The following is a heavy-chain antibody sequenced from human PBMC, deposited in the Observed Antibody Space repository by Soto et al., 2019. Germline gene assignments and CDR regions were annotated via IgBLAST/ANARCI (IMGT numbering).Heavy chain of an antibody. J-gene: IGHJ6*02. CDR2: IIPIFGTA. Sequence: GASLKVSCKASGGTFSSYAISWVRQAPGQGLEWMGGIIPIFGTANYAQKFQGRVTITADESTSTAYMELSSPRSEDTAVYYCAIEEGAAAGTSMDVWGQGTTVTVSS. CDR1: GGTFSSYA. CDR3: AIEEGAAAGTSMDV. D-gene: IGHD6-13*01. V-gene: IGHV1-69*13.